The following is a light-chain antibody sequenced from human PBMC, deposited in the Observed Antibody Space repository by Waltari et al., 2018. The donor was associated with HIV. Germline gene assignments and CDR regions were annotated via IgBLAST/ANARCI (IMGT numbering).Light chain of an antibody. Sequence: QSALTQPASVSGSPGQSITISCTGTSSDVGGYNYVSWYQQHPGKAPRLLIYDVTNRPSGVFNRFSGSKSGNTASLTISGLQAEDEADYYCASYRNSNTWLFGGGTKLTVL. J-gene: IGLJ3*02. CDR3: ASYRNSNTWL. CDR1: SSDVGGYNY. CDR2: DVT. V-gene: IGLV2-14*03.